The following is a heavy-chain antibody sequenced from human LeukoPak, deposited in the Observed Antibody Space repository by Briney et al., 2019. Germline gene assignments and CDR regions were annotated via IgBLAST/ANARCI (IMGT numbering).Heavy chain of an antibody. CDR2: IYYSGST. J-gene: IGHJ4*02. V-gene: IGHV4-59*01. CDR1: GGSISSYY. Sequence: PSETLSLTCTVSGGSISSYYWSWIRQPPGKGLEWIGYIYYSGSTNYNPSLKSRVTISVDTSKNQFSLKLSSVTAADTAVYYCARSQPGYSSSWRFDYWGQGTLVTVSS. D-gene: IGHD6-13*01. CDR3: ARSQPGYSSSWRFDY.